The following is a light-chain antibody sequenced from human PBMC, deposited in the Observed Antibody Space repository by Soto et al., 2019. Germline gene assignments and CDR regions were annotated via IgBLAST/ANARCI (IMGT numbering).Light chain of an antibody. CDR2: KAS. J-gene: IGKJ1*01. Sequence: DIQMTQSPSTLSASVGDRVTITCRASQSISSWLAWYQQKPGKAPNLLIYKASSLESGVPSRFRGSGSGTEFTLTISSLQPDEFETYYWQQYNSYPWTFGQGTKVQIK. CDR3: QQYNSYPWT. CDR1: QSISSW. V-gene: IGKV1-5*03.